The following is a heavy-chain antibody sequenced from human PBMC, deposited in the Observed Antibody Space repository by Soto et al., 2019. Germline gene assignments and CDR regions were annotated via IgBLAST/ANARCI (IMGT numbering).Heavy chain of an antibody. CDR1: GYTFTGYY. CDR2: IDPNTGGA. D-gene: IGHD3-22*01. Sequence: QEHLVQSGAEVKSPGASVKVTCKAAGYTFTGYYIHWVRQPPGQGLERMGWIDPNTGGANIAQKFQGWVTLTRDTSITTTYMEVNRLPSNDTAVYFCARDYYDGSGSYGLEIWGQGTKGTVAS. V-gene: IGHV1-2*04. J-gene: IGHJ3*01. CDR3: ARDYYDGSGSYGLEI.